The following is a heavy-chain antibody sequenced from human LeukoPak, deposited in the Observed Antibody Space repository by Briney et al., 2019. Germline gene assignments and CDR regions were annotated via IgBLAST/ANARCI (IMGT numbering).Heavy chain of an antibody. J-gene: IGHJ4*02. Sequence: SETLSLTCTVSGDSVSSDYFWGWIRQPPGKGLEWIGEINHSGSTNYNPSLKSRVSISVDTSKNQFSLKLSSVTAADTAVYYCAREGYYYDTNGYPAFDYWGQGTLVTVSS. CDR1: GDSVSSDYF. CDR3: AREGYYYDTNGYPAFDY. D-gene: IGHD3-22*01. V-gene: IGHV4-38-2*02. CDR2: INHSGST.